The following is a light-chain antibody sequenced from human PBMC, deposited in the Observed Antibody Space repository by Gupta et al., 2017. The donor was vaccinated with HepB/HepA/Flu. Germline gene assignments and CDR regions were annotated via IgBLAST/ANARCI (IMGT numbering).Light chain of an antibody. CDR2: DVT. V-gene: IGLV2-11*01. J-gene: IGLJ2*01. Sequence: SLLPPPPSVSASPGPSVTISCPGTSSDVGGYNSVSWYQQHPGKDPRRLLYDVTKRPSGVPDRFAGAKSGNKAFMNIAGLQAGDEADDDCCSYAGSYTGVFAGGTKLTVL. CDR3: CSYAGSYTGV. CDR1: SSDVGGYNS.